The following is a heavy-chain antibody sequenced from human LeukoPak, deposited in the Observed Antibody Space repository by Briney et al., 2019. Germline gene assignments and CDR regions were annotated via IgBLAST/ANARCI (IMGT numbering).Heavy chain of an antibody. CDR2: IHYSGST. V-gene: IGHV4-39*01. Sequence: SETLSLTCTVSGGSISSGSSYWGWIRQPPGKGLEWIGTIHYSGSTYSNPSLQSRVTIFVDTSKDQFSLKLSSVTAADTAVYYCARLMRIITVRGVFDYWGQGTLVTVSS. J-gene: IGHJ4*02. CDR3: ARLMRIITVRGVFDY. CDR1: GGSISSGSSY. D-gene: IGHD3-10*01.